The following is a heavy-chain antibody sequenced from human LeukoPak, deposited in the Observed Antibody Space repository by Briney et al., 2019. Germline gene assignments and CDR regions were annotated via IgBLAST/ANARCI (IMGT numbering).Heavy chain of an antibody. Sequence: SETLSLTCTVSRGSVSGSIRSYYWSWLRQPPGKGLEWIGYISSSGSVNDNPSLRSRVTISVDTPKNQFFLNLSSVSAADTAVYYCARIPLGYSGAYYFDYWGQGTLVTVSP. J-gene: IGHJ4*02. CDR1: RGSVSGSIRSYY. CDR2: ISSSGSV. CDR3: ARIPLGYSGAYYFDY. V-gene: IGHV4-61*01. D-gene: IGHD5-12*01.